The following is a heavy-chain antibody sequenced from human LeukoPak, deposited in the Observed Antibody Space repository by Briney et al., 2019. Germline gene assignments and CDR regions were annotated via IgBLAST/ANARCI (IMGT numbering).Heavy chain of an antibody. Sequence: ASVKVSCKASGGTFSSYAISWVRQAPGQGLEWMEGIIPIFGTANYAQKFQGRVTITADESTSTAYMELSSLRSEDTAVYYCAREGPSGNFDYWGQGTLVTVSS. CDR1: GGTFSSYA. V-gene: IGHV1-69*13. CDR3: AREGPSGNFDY. J-gene: IGHJ4*02. CDR2: IIPIFGTA. D-gene: IGHD1-26*01.